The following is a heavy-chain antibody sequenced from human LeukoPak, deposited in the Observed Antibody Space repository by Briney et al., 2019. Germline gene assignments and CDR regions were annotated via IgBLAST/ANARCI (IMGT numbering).Heavy chain of an antibody. D-gene: IGHD6-13*01. CDR2: ISWNSGSI. Sequence: GGSLRLSCAASGFTFDDYAMHWVRQAPGKGLEWVSGISWNSGSIGYADSVKGRFTISRDNAKNSLYLQMNSLRAEDTALYYCAKDIAAAGTRFFDYWGQGTLVTVSS. CDR1: GFTFDDYA. CDR3: AKDIAAAGTRFFDY. V-gene: IGHV3-9*01. J-gene: IGHJ4*02.